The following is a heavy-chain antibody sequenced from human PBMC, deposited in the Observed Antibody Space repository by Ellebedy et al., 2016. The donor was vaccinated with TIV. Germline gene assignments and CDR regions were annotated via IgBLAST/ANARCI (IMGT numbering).Heavy chain of an antibody. CDR1: GFIFSNYV. Sequence: PGGSLRLSYAASGFIFSNYVMIWVRQAPGKGLEWVSSISTSGGKTYYADFVRGRFTISRDNSKNTLYLQMNSLRAEDTAVYYCAKSLYYGDSASYVFDYWGLGTLVTVSS. CDR2: ISTSGGKT. J-gene: IGHJ4*02. D-gene: IGHD4-17*01. V-gene: IGHV3-23*01. CDR3: AKSLYYGDSASYVFDY.